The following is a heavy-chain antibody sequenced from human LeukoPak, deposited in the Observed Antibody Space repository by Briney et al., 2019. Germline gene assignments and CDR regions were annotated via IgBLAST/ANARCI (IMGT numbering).Heavy chain of an antibody. J-gene: IGHJ6*03. CDR2: INPNSGGT. CDR1: GYTFTAYY. CDR3: ARSEGYYYYYMDV. V-gene: IGHV1-2*02. Sequence: ASVKVSCKASGYTFTAYYMHWVRQAPGQGLEWMGWINPNSGGTDYAQKFQGRVTMTRDTSISTVYMELSRLRSDDTAVYYCARSEGYYYYYMDVCGKGTTVT.